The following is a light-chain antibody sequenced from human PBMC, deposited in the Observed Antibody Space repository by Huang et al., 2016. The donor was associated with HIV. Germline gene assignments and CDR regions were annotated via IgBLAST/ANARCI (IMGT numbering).Light chain of an antibody. CDR3: QQSFTTPYT. J-gene: IGKJ2*01. CDR2: SAS. Sequence: DIQMTQSPSSLSASVGDRVTLSCQTSQSVRTYLNWYQRRPGSAPTLLIHSASNLHVSVPARFSASGSGTHFTLNITGLRPEDFAVYYCQQSFTTPYTFGQGTQL. V-gene: IGKV1-39*01. CDR1: QSVRTY.